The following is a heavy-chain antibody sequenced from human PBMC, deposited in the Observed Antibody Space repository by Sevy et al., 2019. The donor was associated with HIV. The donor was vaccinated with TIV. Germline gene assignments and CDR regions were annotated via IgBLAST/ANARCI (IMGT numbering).Heavy chain of an antibody. D-gene: IGHD2-21*02. Sequence: GGSLSLSCAASGFILGNYTMKWVRQAPGKGLEWVSFISSISNDIYYGDSVKGRFTISRDNAKNSLYLQMNSLRAEDTAVYYCARKMELLVPDYWGQGTLVTVSS. J-gene: IGHJ4*02. CDR2: ISSISNDI. V-gene: IGHV3-21*01. CDR1: GFILGNYT. CDR3: ARKMELLVPDY.